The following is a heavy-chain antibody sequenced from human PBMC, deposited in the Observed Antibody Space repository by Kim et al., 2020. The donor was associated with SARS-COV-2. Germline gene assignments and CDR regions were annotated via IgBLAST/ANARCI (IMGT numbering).Heavy chain of an antibody. CDR1: GGSFSGYY. D-gene: IGHD3-10*01. CDR3: ARSDGPGFGELNWFDP. Sequence: SETLSLTCAVYGGSFSGYYWSWIRQPPGKGLEWIGEINHSGSTNYNPSLKSRVTISVDTSKNQFSLKLSSVTAADTAVYYCARSDGPGFGELNWFDPWGQGTLVTVSS. J-gene: IGHJ5*02. V-gene: IGHV4-34*01. CDR2: INHSGST.